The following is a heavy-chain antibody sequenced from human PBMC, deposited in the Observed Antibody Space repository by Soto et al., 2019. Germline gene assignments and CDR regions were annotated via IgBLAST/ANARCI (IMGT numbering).Heavy chain of an antibody. Sequence: SETLSLTCTVSGGSISSYYWSWIRQPPGKGLEWIGYIYYSGSTNYNPSLKSRVTISVDTSKNQFSLKLSSVTAADTAVYYCARAHRSSGKYNWFDPWGQGTLVTVSS. V-gene: IGHV4-59*08. CDR3: ARAHRSSGKYNWFDP. CDR1: GGSISSYY. J-gene: IGHJ5*02. D-gene: IGHD3-22*01. CDR2: IYYSGST.